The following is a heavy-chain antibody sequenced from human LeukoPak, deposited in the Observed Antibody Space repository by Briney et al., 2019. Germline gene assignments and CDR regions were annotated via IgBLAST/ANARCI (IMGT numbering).Heavy chain of an antibody. D-gene: IGHD6-6*01. CDR2: MNPNSGNT. CDR3: ARKYSSSSLWFDP. J-gene: IGHJ5*02. V-gene: IGHV1-8*01. CDR1: GYTFTSYD. Sequence: ASVKVSCKASGYTFTSYDINWVRQATGQGLEWMGWMNPNSGNTGYAQKFQGRVTMTRKTSISTAYMELSSLRSEDTAVYYCARKYSSSSLWFDPWGQGTLVTVSS.